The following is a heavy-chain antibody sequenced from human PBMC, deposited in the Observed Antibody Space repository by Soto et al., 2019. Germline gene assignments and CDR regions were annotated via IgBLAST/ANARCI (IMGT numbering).Heavy chain of an antibody. CDR3: AAPRMDFWSGYPLRDYYYYYMDV. J-gene: IGHJ6*03. D-gene: IGHD3-3*01. CDR2: VVVGSGNT. CDR1: GFTFTSSA. V-gene: IGHV1-58*01. Sequence: GASVKVSCKTSGFTFTSSAVQWVRQARGQRLEWIGWVVVGSGNTNYAQKFQERVTITRDMSTSTAYMELSSLRSEDTAVYYCAAPRMDFWSGYPLRDYYYYYMDVWGKGTTVTVSS.